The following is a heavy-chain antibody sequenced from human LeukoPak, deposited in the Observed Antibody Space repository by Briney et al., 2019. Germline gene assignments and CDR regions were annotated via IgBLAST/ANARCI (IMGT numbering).Heavy chain of an antibody. CDR2: IIPIFGTA. Sequence: SVKVSCKASGGTFSSYAISWVRQAPGQGLEWMGGIIPIFGTANYAQKFQGRVTITTDESTSTAYMELSSLRSEDTAVYYCARIGIQGYYFDYWGQGTLVTVSS. D-gene: IGHD1-26*01. CDR3: ARIGIQGYYFDY. J-gene: IGHJ4*02. V-gene: IGHV1-69*05. CDR1: GGTFSSYA.